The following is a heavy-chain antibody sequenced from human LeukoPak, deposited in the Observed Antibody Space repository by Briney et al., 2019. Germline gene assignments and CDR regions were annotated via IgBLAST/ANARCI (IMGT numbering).Heavy chain of an antibody. V-gene: IGHV4-38-2*01. D-gene: IGHD3-10*01. J-gene: IGHJ4*02. CDR2: IYHSGST. CDR3: ARHYYGSGWPDY. Sequence: SETLSLTCSVSGYSISSDYYWGWIRQPPGKGLEWIGSIYHSGSTYYNPSLKSRVTISVDTSKNQFSLKLSSVTAADTAVYYCARHYYGSGWPDYWGQGTLVTVSS. CDR1: GYSISSDYY.